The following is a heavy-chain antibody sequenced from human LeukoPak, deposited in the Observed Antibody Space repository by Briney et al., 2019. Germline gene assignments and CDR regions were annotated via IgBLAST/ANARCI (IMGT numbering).Heavy chain of an antibody. CDR3: ARDPGYGYSGAFDI. CDR2: ISETSSPI. CDR1: GFTFSTYD. Sequence: GGSLRLSCEVSGFTFSTYDMNWVRQAPGKGLEWVSYISETSSPIYYADSVRGRFTISRDNAKNSLYLQVNSLRAEDTAVYYCARDPGYGYSGAFDIWGQGTMVTVSS. V-gene: IGHV3-48*01. D-gene: IGHD5-18*01. J-gene: IGHJ3*02.